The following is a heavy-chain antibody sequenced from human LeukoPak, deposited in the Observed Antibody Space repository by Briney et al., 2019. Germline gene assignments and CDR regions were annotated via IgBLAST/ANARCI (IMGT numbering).Heavy chain of an antibody. CDR2: IYYSGST. J-gene: IGHJ4*02. Sequence: SETLSLTCTVSGGSISSSSYYWGWIRQPPGKGLEWIGSIYYSGSTYYNPSLKSRVTISVDTSKNQFSLKLSSVTAADTAVYYCARIIYGSGSYLDYWGQGTLVTVSS. CDR3: ARIIYGSGSYLDY. V-gene: IGHV4-39*01. D-gene: IGHD3-10*01. CDR1: GGSISSSSYY.